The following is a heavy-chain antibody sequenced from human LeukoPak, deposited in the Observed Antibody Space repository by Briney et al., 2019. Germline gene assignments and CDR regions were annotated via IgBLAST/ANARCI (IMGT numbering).Heavy chain of an antibody. CDR3: ARTPQYCSSTSCYPSTYYFDY. D-gene: IGHD2-2*01. CDR2: IKQDGSEK. V-gene: IGHV3-7*01. J-gene: IGHJ4*02. Sequence: QTGGSLRLSCAASGFTFSSYWMSWVRQAPGKGLEWVANIKQDGSEKYYVDSVKGRFTISRDNAKNSLYLQMNSLRAQDTAVYYCARTPQYCSSTSCYPSTYYFDYWGQGTLVTVSS. CDR1: GFTFSSYW.